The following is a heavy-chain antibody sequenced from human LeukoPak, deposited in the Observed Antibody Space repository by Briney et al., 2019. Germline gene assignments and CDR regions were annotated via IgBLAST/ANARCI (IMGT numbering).Heavy chain of an antibody. Sequence: KPSETLSLTCTVSGGSISSYYWSWIRQPPGKGLEWIGYIYYSGSTNYNPSLKSRVTISVDTSKNQFSLKLSSVTAADTAVYYCARGGVGIAAAGFDYWGQGTLVTVSS. CDR2: IYYSGST. CDR3: ARGGVGIAAAGFDY. CDR1: GGSISSYY. V-gene: IGHV4-59*08. D-gene: IGHD6-13*01. J-gene: IGHJ4*02.